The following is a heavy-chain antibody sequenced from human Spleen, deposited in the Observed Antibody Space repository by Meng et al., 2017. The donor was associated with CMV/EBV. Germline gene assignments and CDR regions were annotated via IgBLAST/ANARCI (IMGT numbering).Heavy chain of an antibody. CDR1: GFTFSSYS. V-gene: IGHV3-21*01. D-gene: IGHD3-16*01. Sequence: GESLKISCAASGFTFSSYSMNWVRQAPGKGLEWVSSISSSSSYIYYADSVKGRFTISRDYSKNTVSLQMSSLRPEDTAVYYCTRSPLGGESDYWGQGTLVTVSS. CDR3: TRSPLGGESDY. J-gene: IGHJ4*02. CDR2: ISSSSSYI.